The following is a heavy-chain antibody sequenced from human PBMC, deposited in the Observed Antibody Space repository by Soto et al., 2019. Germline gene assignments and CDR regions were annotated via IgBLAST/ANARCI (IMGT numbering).Heavy chain of an antibody. D-gene: IGHD1-1*01. V-gene: IGHV1-24*01. Sequence: ASVKVSCKVSGYTLTELSMHWVRQAPGKGLGWMGGFDPEDGETIYAQKFQGRVTMTADTSTDTAYMELSSLSSEDTAVYYCARGTVTGSEYNYYYCGMDVWGQGTTVTVSS. CDR2: FDPEDGET. CDR1: GYTLTELS. J-gene: IGHJ6*02. CDR3: ARGTVTGSEYNYYYCGMDV.